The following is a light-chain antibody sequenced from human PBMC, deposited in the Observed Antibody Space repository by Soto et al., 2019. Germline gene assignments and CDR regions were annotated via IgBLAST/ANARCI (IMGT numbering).Light chain of an antibody. V-gene: IGLV1-51*01. CDR2: DNN. J-gene: IGLJ2*01. CDR1: ISNIGDNH. CDR3: GTWDTTMSGLL. Sequence: QSVLTQPPSASAAPGQRVTISCSGTISNIGDNHVSWYQQVPGKAPKLLIYDNNKRPSVIPDRFSGSRSGTSATLAITGLQTGDEADYICGTWDTTMSGLLFVGGTKVTVL.